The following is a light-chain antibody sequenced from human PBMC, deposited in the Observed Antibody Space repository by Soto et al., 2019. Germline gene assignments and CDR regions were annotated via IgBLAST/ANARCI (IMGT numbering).Light chain of an antibody. CDR2: AAS. V-gene: IGKV1-39*01. CDR3: QQSYSTPYT. J-gene: IGKJ2*01. CDR1: QSTSIY. Sequence: DIQMTQSPSSLSASVGDRVTITCRAGQSTSIYVNWYQQKPGKAPKLLIYAASSLQSGVPSRFSGSESGTDFTLTISSLQPEDFADYYSQQSYSTPYTFGQGTKLEIK.